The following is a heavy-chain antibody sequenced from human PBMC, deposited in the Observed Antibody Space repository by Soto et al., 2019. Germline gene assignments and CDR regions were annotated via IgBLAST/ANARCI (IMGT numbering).Heavy chain of an antibody. CDR3: ARVGLRLGDYFDY. CDR1: GGSISSGAYY. J-gene: IGHJ4*02. CDR2: IYYSGNT. Sequence: QVQLQESGPGLVKPSQTLSLTCTVSGGSISSGAYYWSWTRQHPGKGLEWIGYIYYSGNTYYNPSLKSRVTISVDTSKNQFSLKLSSVTAADTAVYYCARVGLRLGDYFDYWGQGTLVSVSS. D-gene: IGHD3-16*01. V-gene: IGHV4-31*03.